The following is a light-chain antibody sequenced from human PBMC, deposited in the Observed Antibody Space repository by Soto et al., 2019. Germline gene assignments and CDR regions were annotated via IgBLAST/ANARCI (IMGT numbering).Light chain of an antibody. CDR1: QSVSSY. CDR3: QQRSNWPRT. V-gene: IGKV3-11*01. CDR2: DAS. Sequence: EIVLTQSPATLSLSPGERATLSCRASQSVSSYLAWYQQNPGQAPRLLIYDASNRATGIPARFSGSGSGTDFTLTISSLEPEDFAVYYCQQRSNWPRTFGQGTQVEIK. J-gene: IGKJ1*01.